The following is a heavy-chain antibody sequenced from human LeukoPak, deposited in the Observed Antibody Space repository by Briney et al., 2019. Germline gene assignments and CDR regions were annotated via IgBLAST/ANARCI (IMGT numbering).Heavy chain of an antibody. CDR2: IYHSGST. CDR1: GYSISSGYY. Sequence: SETLSLTCTVSGYSISSGYYWGWIRQPPGKGLEWIGSIYHSGSTYYNPSLKSRVTISVDTSKNQFSLKLSSVTAADTAVYYCARAYQRDYGDYFDYWGQGTLVTVSS. J-gene: IGHJ4*02. CDR3: ARAYQRDYGDYFDY. V-gene: IGHV4-38-2*02. D-gene: IGHD4-17*01.